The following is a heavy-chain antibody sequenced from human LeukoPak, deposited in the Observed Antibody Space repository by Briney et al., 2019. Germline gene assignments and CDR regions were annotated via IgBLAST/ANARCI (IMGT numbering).Heavy chain of an antibody. CDR2: IYYSGST. CDR3: ARDILTGSAS. D-gene: IGHD3-9*01. Sequence: SETLSLTCAVYGGSFSGYSWSWIRQQPGKGLEWIGYIYYSGSTYYNPSLKSRVTISVDTSKNQFSLKLSSVTAADTAVYYCARDILTGSASWGQGTLVTVSS. J-gene: IGHJ5*02. CDR1: GGSFSGYS. V-gene: IGHV4-30-4*07.